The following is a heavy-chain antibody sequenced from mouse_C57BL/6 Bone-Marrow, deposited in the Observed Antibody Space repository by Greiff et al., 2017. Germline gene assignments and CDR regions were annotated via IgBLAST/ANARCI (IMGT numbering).Heavy chain of an antibody. J-gene: IGHJ2*01. CDR3: TTSYYSNAFDY. Sequence: VQLQQSGAELVRPGASVKLSCTASGFNIKDDYMHWVKQRPEQGLEWIGWIDPENGDTEYASKFQGKATITADTSSNTAYLQLSSLTSEDTAVYYCTTSYYSNAFDYWGQGTTLTVSS. D-gene: IGHD2-5*01. V-gene: IGHV14-4*01. CDR1: GFNIKDDY. CDR2: IDPENGDT.